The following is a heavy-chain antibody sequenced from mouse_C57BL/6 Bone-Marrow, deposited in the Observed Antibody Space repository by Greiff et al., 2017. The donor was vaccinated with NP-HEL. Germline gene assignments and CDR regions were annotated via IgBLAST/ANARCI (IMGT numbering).Heavy chain of an antibody. V-gene: IGHV1-64*01. CDR2: IHPNSGST. CDR1: GYTFTSYW. Sequence: VQLQQPGAELVKPGASVKLSCKASGYTFTSYWMHWVKQRPGQGLEWIGMIHPNSGSTNYNEKFKSKATLTVDKSSSTAYMQLSSLTSEDSAVYYCARWGRGDAMDYWGQGTSVTVSS. D-gene: IGHD1-1*01. CDR3: ARWGRGDAMDY. J-gene: IGHJ4*01.